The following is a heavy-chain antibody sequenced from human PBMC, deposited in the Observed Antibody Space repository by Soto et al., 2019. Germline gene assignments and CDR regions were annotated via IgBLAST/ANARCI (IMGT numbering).Heavy chain of an antibody. CDR3: AKESTYYDFWSGYYNWFDP. J-gene: IGHJ5*02. CDR2: ISGSGGST. V-gene: IGHV3-23*01. CDR1: GFTFSSYA. D-gene: IGHD3-3*01. Sequence: LRLSCAASGFTFSSYAMSWVRQAPGKGLEWVSAISGSGGSTYYADSVKGRFTISRDNSKNTLYLQMNSLRAEDTAVYYCAKESTYYDFWSGYYNWFDPWGQGTLVTVSS.